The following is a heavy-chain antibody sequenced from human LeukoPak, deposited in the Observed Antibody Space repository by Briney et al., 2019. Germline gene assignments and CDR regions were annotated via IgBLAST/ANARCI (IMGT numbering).Heavy chain of an antibody. J-gene: IGHJ4*02. CDR2: ISSSSSYI. V-gene: IGHV3-21*01. Sequence: PGGSLRLSCAASGFTFSSYSMNWVRPAPGKGLEWVSSISSSSSYIYYADSVKGRFTISRDNAKNSLYLQMNSLRAEDTAVYYSTRDLLDGIRMGDWGQGTLVTVSS. CDR3: TRDLLDGIRMGD. D-gene: IGHD3-16*01. CDR1: GFTFSSYS.